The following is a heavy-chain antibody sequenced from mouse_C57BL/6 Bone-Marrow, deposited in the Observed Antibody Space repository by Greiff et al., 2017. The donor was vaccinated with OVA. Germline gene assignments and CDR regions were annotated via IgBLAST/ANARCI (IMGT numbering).Heavy chain of an antibody. Sequence: VQLQQSGAELARPGASVKLSCKASGYTFTSYGISWVKQRTGQGLEWIGEIYPRSGNTYYNEKFKGKATLTADKSSSTAYMELRSLTSEDSAVYFCAREEEFYYGSPLDYWGQGTTLTVCS. V-gene: IGHV1-81*01. CDR2: IYPRSGNT. D-gene: IGHD1-1*01. CDR1: GYTFTSYG. J-gene: IGHJ2*01. CDR3: AREEEFYYGSPLDY.